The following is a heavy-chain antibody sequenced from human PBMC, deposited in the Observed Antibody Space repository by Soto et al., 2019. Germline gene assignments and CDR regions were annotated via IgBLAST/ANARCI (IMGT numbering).Heavy chain of an antibody. J-gene: IGHJ4*02. CDR3: AKDRLLGSYAVCPDDY. CDR1: GFTFSSYA. Sequence: GGSLRLSCAASGFTFSSYAMSWVRQAPGKGLEWVSAISGSGGSTYYADSVKGRFTISRDNSKNTLYLQMNSLRAEDTAVYYCAKDRLLGSYAVCPDDYWGQGTLVTVSS. D-gene: IGHD1-26*01. V-gene: IGHV3-23*01. CDR2: ISGSGGST.